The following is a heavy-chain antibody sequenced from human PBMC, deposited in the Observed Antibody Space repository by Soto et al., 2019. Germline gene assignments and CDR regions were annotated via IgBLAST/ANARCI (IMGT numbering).Heavy chain of an antibody. D-gene: IGHD1-26*01. V-gene: IGHV1-2*02. Sequence: QVQLVQSGTEVKRPGDSVKVSCKASGYTFTGYYVHWVRQAPGQGLEWMGWINPNSGDTYLAQRFQGRVTMNRDTSIGTAYMELRGLTSDDTAEYYCAKGGAIVAAGTRVYLYNAMDVWGQGTLLTVSP. CDR1: GYTFTGYY. CDR3: AKGGAIVAAGTRVYLYNAMDV. CDR2: INPNSGDT. J-gene: IGHJ4*02.